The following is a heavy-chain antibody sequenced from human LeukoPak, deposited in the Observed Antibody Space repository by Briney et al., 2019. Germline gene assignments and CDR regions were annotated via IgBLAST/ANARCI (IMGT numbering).Heavy chain of an antibody. D-gene: IGHD4-17*01. J-gene: IGHJ3*01. V-gene: IGHV3-23*01. Sequence: GGALRLSCVGSGFIFSNYALIWVRQAPGKGLEWVSAISSAGAYYAYSVRGRFIMSIDNSKNTLYLQMNSLRDEDTAIYYCARDPNGDYVGAFDFWGQGTMVTVSS. CDR3: ARDPNGDYVGAFDF. CDR2: ISSAGA. CDR1: GFIFSNYA.